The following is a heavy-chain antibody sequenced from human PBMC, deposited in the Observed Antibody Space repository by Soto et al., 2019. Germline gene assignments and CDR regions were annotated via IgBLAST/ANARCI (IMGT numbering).Heavy chain of an antibody. D-gene: IGHD2-2*02. CDR3: AKDSPSYTTSPFYFDS. CDR1: GFDFNKYA. Sequence: GGSLRLSCAAFGFDFNKYAITWVRQAPGKGLQWVSSITSNGDSTYYADSVKGRFTTSRDNSKNTLYLQMNSLRADDTAVFYCAKDSPSYTTSPFYFDSWGQGTLVTVSS. V-gene: IGHV3-23*01. J-gene: IGHJ4*02. CDR2: ITSNGDST.